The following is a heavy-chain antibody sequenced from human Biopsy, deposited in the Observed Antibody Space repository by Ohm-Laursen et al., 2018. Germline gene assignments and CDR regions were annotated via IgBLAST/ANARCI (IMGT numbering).Heavy chain of an antibody. V-gene: IGHV4-4*07. D-gene: IGHD3-22*01. CDR3: ARWTPEYDSSRYYLDAFDI. CDR1: GGSLSSYY. Sequence: LSLTCTVSGGSLSSYYWSWIRQPAGKGLEWIGRIYSSGSTNYNPSLKSRVTLSMDTSKRQFSLKLRFVTAADTAVYYCARWTPEYDSSRYYLDAFDIWGQGTKVTVSS. CDR2: IYSSGST. J-gene: IGHJ3*02.